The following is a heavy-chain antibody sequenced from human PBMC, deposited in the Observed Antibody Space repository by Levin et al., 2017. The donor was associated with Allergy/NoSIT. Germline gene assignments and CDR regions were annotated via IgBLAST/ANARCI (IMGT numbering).Heavy chain of an antibody. V-gene: IGHV6-1*01. Sequence: SQTLSLTCAISGDSVSNKTAAWNWIRQSPSRGLEWLGRTYYRSKWHNDYAISVKSRITISPDTSKNQFSLQLNSVTPEDTAVYYCARNIAVGLRPIDYWGQGTLVTVSS. CDR3: ARNIAVGLRPIDY. CDR1: GDSVSNKTAA. CDR2: TYYRSKWHN. D-gene: IGHD6-19*01. J-gene: IGHJ4*02.